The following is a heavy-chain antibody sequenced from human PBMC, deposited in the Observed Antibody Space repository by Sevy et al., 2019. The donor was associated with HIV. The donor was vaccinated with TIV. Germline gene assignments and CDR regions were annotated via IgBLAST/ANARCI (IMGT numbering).Heavy chain of an antibody. Sequence: GGSLRLSCGASGFTFSSYSINWVRQAPGKGLEWISYISSTSKNIDYAYSVKGRFTISRDNAKSSVYLQMSSLRDDDMAVYYCARVGTSGHTSDYWGQGTLVTVSS. V-gene: IGHV3-48*02. CDR2: ISSTSKNI. CDR3: ARVGTSGHTSDY. CDR1: GFTFSSYS. D-gene: IGHD2-8*01. J-gene: IGHJ4*02.